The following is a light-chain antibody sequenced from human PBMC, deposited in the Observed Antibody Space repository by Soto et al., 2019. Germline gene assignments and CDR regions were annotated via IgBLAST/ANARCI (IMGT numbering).Light chain of an antibody. CDR2: DAS. CDR3: QQGSNWLLVLT. Sequence: DIQMTQSTSSLSASVGDRVTITCRASQSISSYLNWYQQKPGKAPKLLIYDASALPRGVPSRFSGSGSGTDFTLTISSLEPEDFAVYYCQQGSNWLLVLTFAGGAKVDIK. V-gene: IGKV1-39*01. J-gene: IGKJ4*01. CDR1: QSISSY.